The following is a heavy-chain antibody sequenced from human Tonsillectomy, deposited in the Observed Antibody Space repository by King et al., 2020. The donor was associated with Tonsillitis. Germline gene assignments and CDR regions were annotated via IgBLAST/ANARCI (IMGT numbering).Heavy chain of an antibody. D-gene: IGHD6-19*01. CDR3: ARGAAYSSGWYGYYYYYMDV. CDR2: IYYSGST. V-gene: IGHV4-59*01. Sequence: PLQESGPGLVKPSETLSLTCTVSGGSISSYYWSWIRQPPGKGLEWIGYIYYSGSTNYNPSLKSRVTISVDTSKNQFSLKLSSVTAADTAVYYCARGAAYSSGWYGYYYYYMDVWGKGTTVTVSS. CDR1: GGSISSYY. J-gene: IGHJ6*03.